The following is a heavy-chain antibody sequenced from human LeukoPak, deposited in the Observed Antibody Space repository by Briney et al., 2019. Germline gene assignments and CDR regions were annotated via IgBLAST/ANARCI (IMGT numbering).Heavy chain of an antibody. Sequence: SETLSLTCTVSGGSIISSSYYWAWIRQPPGKGLGWIGSILYSVSTYYNPSLRSRVTISVDTSKNQFSLKLTSVSAADTALYYCSRDLGYFGSGSYLGWFDPWGQGTLVTVSS. J-gene: IGHJ5*02. CDR3: SRDLGYFGSGSYLGWFDP. V-gene: IGHV4-39*07. CDR2: ILYSVST. D-gene: IGHD3-10*01. CDR1: GGSIISSSYY.